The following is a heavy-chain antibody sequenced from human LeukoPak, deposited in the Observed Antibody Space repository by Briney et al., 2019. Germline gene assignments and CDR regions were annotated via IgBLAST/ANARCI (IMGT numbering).Heavy chain of an antibody. CDR1: GGSFSGYY. D-gene: IGHD4-23*01. CDR3: ASTPTQNYGGNGFDY. J-gene: IGHJ4*02. Sequence: PETLSLTCAVYGGSFSGYYWSWIRQPPGKGLEWIGEINHSGSTNYNPSLKSRVTISVDTSKNQFSLKLSSVTAADTAVYYCASTPTQNYGGNGFDYWGQGTLVTVSS. V-gene: IGHV4-34*01. CDR2: INHSGST.